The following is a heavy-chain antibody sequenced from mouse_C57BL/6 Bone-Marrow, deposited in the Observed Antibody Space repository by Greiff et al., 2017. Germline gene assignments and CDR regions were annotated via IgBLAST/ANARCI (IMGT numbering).Heavy chain of an antibody. Sequence: EVKLMESGEGLVKPGGSLKLSCAASGFTFSSYAMSWVRQTPEKRLAWVAYISSGGDYIYYADTVKGRFTISRDNARNTLYLQMSSLKSEDTAMYYCTREPLYYYGSVDYWGQGTTLTVSS. CDR1: GFTFSSYA. J-gene: IGHJ2*01. CDR3: TREPLYYYGSVDY. CDR2: ISSGGDYI. D-gene: IGHD1-1*01. V-gene: IGHV5-9-1*02.